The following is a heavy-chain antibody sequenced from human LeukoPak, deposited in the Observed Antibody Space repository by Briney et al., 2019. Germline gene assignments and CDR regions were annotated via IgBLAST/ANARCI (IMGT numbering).Heavy chain of an antibody. CDR2: ISSSGSTI. V-gene: IGHV3-48*04. J-gene: IGHJ6*02. Sequence: GGSLRLSCAASGFTFSSYSMNWVRQAPGKGLEWVSYISSSGSTIYYADSVKSRFTISRDNAKNSLYLQMNSLRAEDTAVYYCARDQGAMDVWGQGTTVTVSS. CDR3: ARDQGAMDV. CDR1: GFTFSSYS.